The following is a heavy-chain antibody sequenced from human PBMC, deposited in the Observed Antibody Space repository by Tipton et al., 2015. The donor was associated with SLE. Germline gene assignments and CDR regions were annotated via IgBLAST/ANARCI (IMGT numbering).Heavy chain of an antibody. J-gene: IGHJ2*01. CDR3: AGDSTLPSTNWGVKSYWYFDL. CDR1: GGSINSSVYY. V-gene: IGHV4-39*07. D-gene: IGHD7-27*01. Sequence: TLSLTCTVSGGSINSSVYYWGWIRQPPGKGLQWIGTISYTGSTYYNPSLKSRVTISVDTSRNQFSLKLNSVTAADTAVFYCAGDSTLPSTNWGVKSYWYFDLWGRGTLVTVSS. CDR2: ISYTGST.